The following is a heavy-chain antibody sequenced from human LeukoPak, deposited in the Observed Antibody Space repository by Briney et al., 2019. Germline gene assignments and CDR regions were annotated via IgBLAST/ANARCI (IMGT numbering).Heavy chain of an antibody. Sequence: GASVKVSCKASGYTFTGYYMHWVRQAPGQGLEWMGWINPNSGGTNYARKFQGWVTMTRDTSISTAYMELSRLRSDDTAVYYCARAMTGIAAAGTIDYWGQGTLVTVSS. J-gene: IGHJ4*02. CDR3: ARAMTGIAAAGTIDY. V-gene: IGHV1-2*04. CDR2: INPNSGGT. CDR1: GYTFTGYY. D-gene: IGHD6-13*01.